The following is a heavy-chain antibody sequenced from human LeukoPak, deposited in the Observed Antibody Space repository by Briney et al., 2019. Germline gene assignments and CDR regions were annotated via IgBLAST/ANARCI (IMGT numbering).Heavy chain of an antibody. CDR2: ISGSSHYT. Sequence: GGSLRRSCAASGFTFSDHYMSWIRQAPGKGLEWVSYISGSSHYTNTADSVKGRFTISRDNAKNSLYLQMNSLRTEDTAVYYCARVTLYGESALDYWGQGTLVTVSS. D-gene: IGHD4-17*01. V-gene: IGHV3-11*06. CDR1: GFTFSDHY. CDR3: ARVTLYGESALDY. J-gene: IGHJ4*02.